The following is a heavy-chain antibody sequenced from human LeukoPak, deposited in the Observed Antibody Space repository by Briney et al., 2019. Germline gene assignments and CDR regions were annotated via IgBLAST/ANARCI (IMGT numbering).Heavy chain of an antibody. D-gene: IGHD3-22*01. Sequence: GGSLRLSCAASGFTFSSYSMNWVRQAPGKGLEWVSSISSSSSYIYYADSVKGRFTISRDNAKSSLFLQMNSLRAEDTAVYYCAREGSYDGSTMWYFDYWGQGTLVTVSS. J-gene: IGHJ4*02. V-gene: IGHV3-21*04. CDR2: ISSSSSYI. CDR1: GFTFSSYS. CDR3: AREGSYDGSTMWYFDY.